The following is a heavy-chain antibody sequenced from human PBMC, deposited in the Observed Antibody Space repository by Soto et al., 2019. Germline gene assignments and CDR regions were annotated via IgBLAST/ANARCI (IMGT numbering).Heavy chain of an antibody. CDR3: AKDIYYDSSDYYYYYGMDV. CDR2: IIPIFGTA. D-gene: IGHD3-22*01. CDR1: GGTFSSYA. J-gene: IGHJ6*02. Sequence: QVQLVQSGAEVKKPGSSVKVSCKASGGTFSSYAISWVRQAPGQGLEWMGGIIPIFGTANYAKKFQGRVTITADESTSTAYMELSSLRSEDTALYYCAKDIYYDSSDYYYYYGMDVWGQGITVTVSS. V-gene: IGHV1-69*01.